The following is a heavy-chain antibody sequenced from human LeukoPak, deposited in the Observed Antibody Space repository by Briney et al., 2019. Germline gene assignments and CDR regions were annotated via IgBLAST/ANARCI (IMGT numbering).Heavy chain of an antibody. CDR3: ARGGIQLWLYVLDY. D-gene: IGHD5-18*01. CDR2: IYYSGST. CDR1: GGSISSYY. V-gene: IGHV4-59*01. J-gene: IGHJ4*02. Sequence: SEILSLTCTVSGGSISSYYWSWIRQPPGKGLEWIGYIYYSGSTNYNPSLKSRVTISVDTSKNQFSLKLSSVTAADTAVYYCARGGIQLWLYVLDYWGQGTLVTVSS.